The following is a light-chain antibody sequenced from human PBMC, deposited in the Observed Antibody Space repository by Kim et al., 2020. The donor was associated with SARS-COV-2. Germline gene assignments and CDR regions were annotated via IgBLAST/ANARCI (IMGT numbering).Light chain of an antibody. CDR3: QQSYSGPWT. J-gene: IGKJ1*01. Sequence: DIQLTQSPSSLSASLGDRVTITCRASRGISNYLNWYQQRPGKAPKLLISGASNLQSGVPPRFSGGESGTDFTLTISRLQTEDFATYYCQQSYSGPWTFGQGTKVDIK. CDR1: RGISNY. V-gene: IGKV1-39*01. CDR2: GAS.